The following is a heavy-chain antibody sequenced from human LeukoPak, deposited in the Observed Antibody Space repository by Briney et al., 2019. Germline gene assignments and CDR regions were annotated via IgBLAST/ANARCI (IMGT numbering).Heavy chain of an antibody. J-gene: IGHJ4*02. CDR1: GFTFSSYA. CDR3: AKDDRIQTRRYSYNY. CDR2: ISGSGGST. D-gene: IGHD5-18*01. V-gene: IGHV3-23*01. Sequence: GGTLRLSCAASGFTFSSYAMSWVRQAPGKGLEWVSVISGSGGSTSYADSVKGRFTISRDNSMNTLYLQMNSLRAEDTAVYYCAKDDRIQTRRYSYNYWGQGTLVTVSS.